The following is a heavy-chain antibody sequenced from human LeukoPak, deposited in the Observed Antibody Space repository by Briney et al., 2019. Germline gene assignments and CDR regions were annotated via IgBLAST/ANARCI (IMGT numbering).Heavy chain of an antibody. CDR1: GYSFTSYW. J-gene: IGHJ4*02. CDR2: IFPGDSDT. V-gene: IGHV5-51*01. Sequence: GESLQISCKGSGYSFTSYWNGWARQMPGKGLEWMGIIFPGDSDTRYSPSFQGQVTFSADKSISTAYLHWNSLKASDSAMYYCARRTGYYFDSWGQGTLVTVSS. CDR3: ARRTGYYFDS.